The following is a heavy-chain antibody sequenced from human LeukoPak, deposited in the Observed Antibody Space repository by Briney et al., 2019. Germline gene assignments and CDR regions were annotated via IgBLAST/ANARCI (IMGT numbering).Heavy chain of an antibody. J-gene: IGHJ4*02. CDR3: ARLGGNSADFDY. CDR1: GGSISSYY. V-gene: IGHV4-59*08. CDR2: IYYSGST. D-gene: IGHD4-23*01. Sequence: SETLSLTCTVSGGSISSYYWSWIRQPPGKGLEWIGYIYYSGSTTYNPSLKSRVTISVDTSKNQFSLKLSSVTAADTAVYYCARLGGNSADFDYWGQGTLVTVSS.